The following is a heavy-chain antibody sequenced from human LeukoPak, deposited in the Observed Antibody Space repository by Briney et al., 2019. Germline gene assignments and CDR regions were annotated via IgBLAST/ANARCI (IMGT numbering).Heavy chain of an antibody. CDR1: GFTFSSYA. J-gene: IGHJ4*02. CDR2: ISGSGGST. D-gene: IGHD2-2*01. Sequence: GGSLRLSCAASGFTFSSYAMTWVRQAPGKGLEWVSAISGSGGSTYYADSVKGRFTISRDNSKNTLYLQMNSLRAEDTAVYYCAKPHTTSTSRQYFDYWGQGTLVTVSS. CDR3: AKPHTTSTSRQYFDY. V-gene: IGHV3-23*01.